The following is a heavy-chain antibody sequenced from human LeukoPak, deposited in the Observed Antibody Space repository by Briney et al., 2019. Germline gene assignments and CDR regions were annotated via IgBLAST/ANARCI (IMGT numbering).Heavy chain of an antibody. D-gene: IGHD3-10*01. CDR3: AKDILAGYLWFGEFGGFDD. V-gene: IGHV3-43*01. CDR2: ISWDGGST. J-gene: IGHJ4*02. CDR1: GFTFDNYT. Sequence: GGSLRLSCAASGFTFDNYTMHWVRQAPGKCLEWVSFISWDGGSTYYAGSVKGRFNISRDNSKNSLCLQMNSLRTDDSALYYCAKDILAGYLWFGEFGGFDDWGQGTLVTAAS.